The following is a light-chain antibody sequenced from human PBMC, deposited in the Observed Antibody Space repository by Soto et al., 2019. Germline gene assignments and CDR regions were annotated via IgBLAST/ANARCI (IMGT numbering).Light chain of an antibody. CDR3: SSYNPSSTVVV. CDR1: SSDIGGYNY. J-gene: IGLJ2*01. V-gene: IGLV2-14*01. CDR2: GVS. Sequence: QSALTQPASVSGSPGQSITISCTGTSSDIGGYNYVSWYHQYPGKAPKLMIFGVSDRPSGVSNRFSGAKSGTTASRTISGVHAEDEADFYCSSYNPSSTVVVFGGGTKLTVL.